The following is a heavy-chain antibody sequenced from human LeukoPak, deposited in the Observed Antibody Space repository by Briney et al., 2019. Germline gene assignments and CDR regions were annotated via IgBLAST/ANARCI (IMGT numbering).Heavy chain of an antibody. CDR2: IIPIFGTA. J-gene: IGHJ3*01. V-gene: IGHV1-69*05. Sequence: EASVKVSCKASGGTFSSYAISWVRQAPGQGLEWMGGIIPIFGTANYAQKFQGRVTITTDESTSTAYMELSSLRSEDTAVYYCARDSLYSSSWYPERFWGQGTMVTVSS. CDR1: GGTFSSYA. D-gene: IGHD6-13*01. CDR3: ARDSLYSSSWYPERF.